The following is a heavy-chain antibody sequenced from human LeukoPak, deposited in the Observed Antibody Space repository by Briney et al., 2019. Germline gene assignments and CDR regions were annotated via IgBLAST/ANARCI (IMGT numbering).Heavy chain of an antibody. CDR2: IYYSGST. Sequence: SETLSPTCTVSGGSISTYYWSWIRRPPGNGLEWIGSIYYSGSTNYNPSLKSRVTISVDTSKNQFSLKLSSVTAADTAVYYCARHPTGSGRTNGMDVWGQGTTVTVSS. D-gene: IGHD3-10*01. CDR3: ARHPTGSGRTNGMDV. V-gene: IGHV4-59*08. CDR1: GGSISTYY. J-gene: IGHJ6*02.